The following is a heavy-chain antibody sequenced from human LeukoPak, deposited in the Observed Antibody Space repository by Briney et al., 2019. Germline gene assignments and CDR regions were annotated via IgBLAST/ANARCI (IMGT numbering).Heavy chain of an antibody. CDR1: GYTFTGYY. CDR3: ARDQWADSSGYYYASFDY. D-gene: IGHD3-22*01. CDR2: INPNSGGT. J-gene: IGHJ4*02. V-gene: IGHV1-2*02. Sequence: ASVKVSYKASGYTFTGYYMHWVRQAPGQGLEWMGWINPNSGGTNYAQKFQGRVTMTRDTSISTAYMELSRLRSDDTAVYYCARDQWADSSGYYYASFDYWGQGTLVTVSS.